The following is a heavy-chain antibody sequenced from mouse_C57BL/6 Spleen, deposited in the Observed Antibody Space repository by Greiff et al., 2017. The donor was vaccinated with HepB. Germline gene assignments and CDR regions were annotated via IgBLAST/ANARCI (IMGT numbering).Heavy chain of an antibody. J-gene: IGHJ1*03. CDR3: ARVYGSRWEWYFDV. V-gene: IGHV1-39*01. D-gene: IGHD1-1*01. CDR1: GYSFTDYN. Sequence: EVQLVESGPELVKPGASVKISCKASGYSFTDYNMNWVKQSNGKSLEWIGVINPNYGTTSYNQKFKGKATLTVDQSSSTAYMQLNSLTSEDSAVYYCARVYGSRWEWYFDVWGTGTTVTVSS. CDR2: INPNYGTT.